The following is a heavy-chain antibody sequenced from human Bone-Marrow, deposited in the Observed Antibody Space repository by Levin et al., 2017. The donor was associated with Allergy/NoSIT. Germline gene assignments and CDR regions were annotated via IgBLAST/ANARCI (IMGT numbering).Heavy chain of an antibody. CDR2: VNPRSGVT. CDR3: ARLGIQLWPIDL. V-gene: IGHV1-46*01. J-gene: IGHJ5*02. CDR1: GYTFIDYF. D-gene: IGHD5-18*01. Sequence: PWASVKVSCKASGYTFIDYFIHWVRQAPGQGLEWMGIVNPRSGVTTYAEKFQGRISMTRDTSTRTVYMDLRSLTSDDTAVYFCARLGIQLWPIDLWGQGTLVTVSS.